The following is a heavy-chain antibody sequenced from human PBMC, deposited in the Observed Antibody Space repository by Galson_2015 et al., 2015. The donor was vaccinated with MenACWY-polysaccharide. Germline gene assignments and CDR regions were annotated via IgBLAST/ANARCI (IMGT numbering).Heavy chain of an antibody. CDR3: AKGYYLEFVSFGLGP. V-gene: IGHV3-23*01. CDR2: INGRGGNT. D-gene: IGHD3-16*01. Sequence: SLRLSCAASGIAFSNFAMSWVRQAPGKGLQWVSAINGRGGNTYYADSVRGRFTISRDNSKKTLFLQMNSLRAEDTAVYFCAKGYYLEFVSFGLGPRGQGTTVTVS. CDR1: GIAFSNFA. J-gene: IGHJ6*02.